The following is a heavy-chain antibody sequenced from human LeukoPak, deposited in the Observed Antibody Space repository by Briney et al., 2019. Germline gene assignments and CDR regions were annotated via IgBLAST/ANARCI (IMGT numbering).Heavy chain of an antibody. J-gene: IGHJ2*01. CDR2: IYYSGST. CDR3: ARHRWIQLWLPRNWYFDL. D-gene: IGHD5-18*01. V-gene: IGHV4-39*01. Sequence: SETLSLTCTVSGGSISSYYWGWIRQPPGKGLEWIGSIYYSGSTYYNPSLKSRVTISVDTSKNQFSLKLSSVTAADTAVYYCARHRWIQLWLPRNWYFDLWGRGTLVTVSS. CDR1: GGSISSYY.